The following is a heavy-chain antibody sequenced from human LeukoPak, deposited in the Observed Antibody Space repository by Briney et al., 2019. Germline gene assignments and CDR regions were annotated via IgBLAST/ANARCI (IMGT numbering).Heavy chain of an antibody. J-gene: IGHJ4*02. D-gene: IGHD1-26*01. CDR2: IIPIFGTA. CDR3: ARGIGELPFDY. Sequence: WASVKVSCKASGGTFSSYAISWVRQAPGQGLEWMGGIIPIFGTANYAQKFQGRVTITADESTSTAYMELRSLRSEDTAVYYCARGIGELPFDYWGQGTLVTVSS. CDR1: GGTFSSYA. V-gene: IGHV1-69*13.